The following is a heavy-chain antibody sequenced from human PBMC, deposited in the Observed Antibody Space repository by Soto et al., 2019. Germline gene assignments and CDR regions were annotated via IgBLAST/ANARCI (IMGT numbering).Heavy chain of an antibody. V-gene: IGHV1-24*01. CDR2: LDAEDGET. CDR1: GYSLSDLS. CDR3: ATLPRAIERTPAAIWSFDS. D-gene: IGHD2-2*01. J-gene: IGHJ4*02. Sequence: GASVKISCKVSGYSLSDLSIHWVRQAPGKGLESMGCLDAEDGETIYAQKLQGRGTMTEDTSTDTAYMELSSLTSEDTAMYYIATLPRAIERTPAAIWSFDSWGQGTLVIVSS.